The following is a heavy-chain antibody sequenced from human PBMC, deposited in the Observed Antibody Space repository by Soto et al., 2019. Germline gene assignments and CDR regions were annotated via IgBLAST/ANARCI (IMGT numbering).Heavy chain of an antibody. J-gene: IGHJ4*02. CDR1: GFTVSSSA. Sequence: EVQLLESGGGLVQPGGSLRLSCAASGFTVSSSAMIWVRQAPGKGLEWVATVSAGGSRYYADSVKGRFTISRNSSQNTLYLQMNGLRAEDTALYYCAKDRGSGGIVAGKPDYWGQGTLVTVSS. D-gene: IGHD6-19*01. CDR3: AKDRGSGGIVAGKPDY. V-gene: IGHV3-23*01. CDR2: VSAGGSR.